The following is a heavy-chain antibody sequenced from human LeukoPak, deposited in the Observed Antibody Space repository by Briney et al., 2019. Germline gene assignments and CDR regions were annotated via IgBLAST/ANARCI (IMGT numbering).Heavy chain of an antibody. J-gene: IGHJ4*02. CDR2: MNPNSGNT. V-gene: IGHV1-8*03. CDR1: GYTFTNYD. Sequence: ASVKVSCKTSGYTFTNYDINWVRQATGQGLEWMGYMNPNSGNTGYAQKFEGRVTITKNTSISTAYMELSSLRSEDTAVYYCAREGFDYWGQGTLVTVSS. CDR3: AREGFDY.